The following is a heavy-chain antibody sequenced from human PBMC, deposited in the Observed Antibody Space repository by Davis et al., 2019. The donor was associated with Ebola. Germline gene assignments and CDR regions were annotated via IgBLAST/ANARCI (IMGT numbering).Heavy chain of an antibody. CDR3: AAGGSRGGFDV. CDR2: FDPEDNEI. V-gene: IGHV1-24*01. D-gene: IGHD1-26*01. Sequence: ASVKVSCKASGFTLTKYAIHWVRQAPGQGLEWMGNFDPEDNEIIYAHKFEGRVTMTEDTSTHTAYMELSSLRSDDSAVYYCAAGGSRGGFDVWGQGTMVTVS. CDR1: GFTLTKYA. J-gene: IGHJ3*01.